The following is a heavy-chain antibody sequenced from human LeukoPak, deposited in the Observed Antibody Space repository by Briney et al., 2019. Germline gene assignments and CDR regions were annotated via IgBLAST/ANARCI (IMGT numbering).Heavy chain of an antibody. D-gene: IGHD3-10*01. CDR2: VSGSGGTT. CDR3: AKDWNWNYYGSTVY. Sequence: GGSLRLSCAASGLTFSSYAMSWVRQAPGNGLEGVAGVSGSGGTTYYADSVKGRFTISRDNSKNTLYLQMNSLRAEDTAIYYCAKDWNWNYYGSTVYWGQGTLVTVSS. CDR1: GLTFSSYA. V-gene: IGHV3-23*01. J-gene: IGHJ1*01.